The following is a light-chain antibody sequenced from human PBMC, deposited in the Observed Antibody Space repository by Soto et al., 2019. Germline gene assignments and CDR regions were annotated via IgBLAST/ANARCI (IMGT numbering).Light chain of an antibody. CDR2: EVS. CDR1: SSDVGGYNY. J-gene: IGLJ1*01. CDR3: SSYAGSIHYV. V-gene: IGLV2-8*01. Sequence: QSALTQPPSASGSPGQSVTISCTGTSSDVGGYNYVSWYQQHPGKAPKLMIYEVSKRPSGVPDRFSGSKSGITASLTVSGLQAEDAADYYCSSYAGSIHYVFGTGTKLTVL.